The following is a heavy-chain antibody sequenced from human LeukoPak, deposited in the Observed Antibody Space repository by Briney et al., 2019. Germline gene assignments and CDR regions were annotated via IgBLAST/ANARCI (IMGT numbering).Heavy chain of an antibody. CDR3: AKEGRCSGGSRYLSY. CDR1: GGSFSGYY. CDR2: INHSGST. D-gene: IGHD2-15*01. J-gene: IGHJ4*02. Sequence: SETLSLTCAVYGGSFSGYYWSWIRQPPGKGLEWIGEINHSGSTNYNPSLKSRVTISVDTSKNQFSLKLSSVTAADTAVYYCAKEGRCSGGSRYLSYWGQGTLVTVSS. V-gene: IGHV4-34*01.